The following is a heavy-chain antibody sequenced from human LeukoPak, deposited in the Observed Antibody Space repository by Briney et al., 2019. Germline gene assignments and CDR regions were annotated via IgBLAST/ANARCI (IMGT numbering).Heavy chain of an antibody. J-gene: IGHJ4*02. CDR3: ARKGRGPYGSVNGYFDY. CDR1: GGSISSSSYY. CDR2: IYYSGST. Sequence: KPSETLSLTCTVSGGSISSSSYYWGWIRQTPGKGLEWIGSIYYSGSTFYSPSLKSRVTISVDTSKNQFYLKLNFVTAADTAVYYCARKGRGPYGSVNGYFDYWGQGTLVTVSS. D-gene: IGHD3-10*01. V-gene: IGHV4-39*01.